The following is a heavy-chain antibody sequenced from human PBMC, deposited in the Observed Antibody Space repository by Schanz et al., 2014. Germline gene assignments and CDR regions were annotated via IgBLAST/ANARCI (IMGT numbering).Heavy chain of an antibody. D-gene: IGHD3-10*01. V-gene: IGHV1-18*01. CDR1: GYTFTNYG. Sequence: QVRLVQSGAELKMPGATVKVSCETSGYTFTNYGVSWVRQAPGQGLEWMGWISGYKGNTKYAQKVQGRVTMTTDTSTSTAYMELRGLRSDDTAVYYCARDRRLQRQSGWDYWGQGTLVTVSS. J-gene: IGHJ4*02. CDR3: ARDRRLQRQSGWDY. CDR2: ISGYKGNT.